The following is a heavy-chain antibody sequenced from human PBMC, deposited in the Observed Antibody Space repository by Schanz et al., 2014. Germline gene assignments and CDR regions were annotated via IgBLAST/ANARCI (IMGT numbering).Heavy chain of an antibody. CDR1: GGTFSRYA. CDR2: MNPDSGNT. J-gene: IGHJ4*02. CDR3: ARDQSPYTNSSDVRYFDY. Sequence: QVQLVQSGAEVKKPGSSVKVSCKASGGTFSRYAISWVRQAPGQGLEWMGWMNPDSGNTGYAQKFQGRVTMTRNTSISTAYMELSSLRSEDTAVYYCARDQSPYTNSSDVRYFDYWGQGSLVNGSS. D-gene: IGHD6-6*01. V-gene: IGHV1-8*01.